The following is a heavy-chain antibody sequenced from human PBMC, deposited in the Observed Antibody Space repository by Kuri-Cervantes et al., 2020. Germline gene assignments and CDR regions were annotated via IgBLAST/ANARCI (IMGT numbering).Heavy chain of an antibody. D-gene: IGHD4-17*01. CDR1: GFTFSSYG. Sequence: GESLKIFCAASGFTFSSYGMHWVRQAPGKGPEWVAVIWYDGSNKYYADSVKGRFTISRDNSKNTLYLQMNSLRAEDTAVYYCARLDDYGDYGDYWGQGTPVTVSS. J-gene: IGHJ4*02. CDR2: IWYDGSNK. V-gene: IGHV3-33*01. CDR3: ARLDDYGDYGDY.